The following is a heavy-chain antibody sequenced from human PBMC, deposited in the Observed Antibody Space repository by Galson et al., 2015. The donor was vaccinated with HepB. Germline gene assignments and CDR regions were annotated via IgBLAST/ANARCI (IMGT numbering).Heavy chain of an antibody. Sequence: SVKVSCKASEYTFITHYMHWVRQAPGQGLEWMGIINPSDDSTTYAQKFQGRVTMTRDTSTNIVYMELSSLRSEDTAVYYCARDSPTESSGSYYADGDFDIWGQGTMVTVSS. CDR2: INPSDDST. CDR1: EYTFITHY. J-gene: IGHJ3*02. V-gene: IGHV1-46*01. CDR3: ARDSPTESSGSYYADGDFDI. D-gene: IGHD1-26*01.